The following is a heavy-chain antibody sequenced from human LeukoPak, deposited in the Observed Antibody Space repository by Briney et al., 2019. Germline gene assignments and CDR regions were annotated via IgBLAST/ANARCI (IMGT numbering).Heavy chain of an antibody. CDR3: ARTTLTCSTSCYLSGFDP. CDR1: GFTFSSYS. J-gene: IGHJ5*02. CDR2: ISSSSSTI. D-gene: IGHD2-2*01. V-gene: IGHV3-48*01. Sequence: HTGGSLRLSCAASGFTFSSYSMNWVRQAPGKGLEWVSYISSSSSTIYYADSVKGRFTISRDNAKNSLYLQMNSLRAEDTAVYYCARTTLTCSTSCYLSGFDPWGQGTLVTVSS.